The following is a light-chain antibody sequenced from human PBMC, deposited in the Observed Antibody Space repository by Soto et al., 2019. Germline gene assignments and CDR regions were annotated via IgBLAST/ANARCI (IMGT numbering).Light chain of an antibody. Sequence: IHFTRSPSSLSSCVGDRVTITCLGSQAITNNLAWYQQKPGNPPKLLIYEESTLNSGVPSRFSASKVGKQFIITIDSMQPEDFETYYCKKVKSYNRNFGGGTKVDIK. J-gene: IGKJ4*01. CDR2: EES. CDR1: QAITNN. V-gene: IGKV1-9*01. CDR3: KKVKSYNRN.